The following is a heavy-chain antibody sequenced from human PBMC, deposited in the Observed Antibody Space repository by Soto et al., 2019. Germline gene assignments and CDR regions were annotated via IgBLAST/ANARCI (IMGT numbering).Heavy chain of an antibody. CDR1: GGTFSSYA. CDR2: IIPIFGTA. Sequence: GASVKVSCKASGGTFSSYAISWVRQAPGQGLEWMGGIIPIFGTANYAQKFQGRVTITADESTSTAYMELSSLRSEDTAVYYCARSYYGSGPTTSDFDYWGHGTMGTVST. CDR3: ARSYYGSGPTTSDFDY. J-gene: IGHJ4*01. V-gene: IGHV1-69*13. D-gene: IGHD3-10*01.